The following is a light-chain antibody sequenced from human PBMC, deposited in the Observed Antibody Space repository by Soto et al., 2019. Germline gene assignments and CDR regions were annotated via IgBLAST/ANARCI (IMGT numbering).Light chain of an antibody. V-gene: IGKV3-20*01. CDR2: GAS. CDR1: QSVSSSY. Sequence: EIVLTQSPGTLSLSPGERATLSCRASQSVSSSYLAWYQQKPGQAPRLLIYGASGRATGIPDSFSGSGSGTDFTLTISRLEPEDSAVYYCQQYGSSRGFTFGPGTKVDIK. CDR3: QQYGSSRGFT. J-gene: IGKJ3*01.